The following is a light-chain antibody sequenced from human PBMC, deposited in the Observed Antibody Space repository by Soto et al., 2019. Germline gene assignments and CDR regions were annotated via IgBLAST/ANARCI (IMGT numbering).Light chain of an antibody. CDR3: QSYGTSLSASV. CDR2: DNT. Sequence: QSVLTQPPSVSGAPGQRVTISCTGSRSNIGAGYAVHWYQQLPGTAPKLLIYDNTNRPSGVPDRFSASESGTSASLAITCLQSGDEADYYCQSYGTSLSASVFGGGTKLTVL. V-gene: IGLV1-40*01. J-gene: IGLJ2*01. CDR1: RSNIGAGYA.